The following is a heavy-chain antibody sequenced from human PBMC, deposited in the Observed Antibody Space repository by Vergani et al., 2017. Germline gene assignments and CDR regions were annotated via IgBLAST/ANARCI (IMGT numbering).Heavy chain of an antibody. J-gene: IGHJ4*02. CDR1: GFTFGYYA. Sequence: EVQLVESGGDLVQPGRSLRLSCTTSGFTFGYYAMDWFRQAPGQGLEWVGGIRSKAYGQATIYAASVKGRFTISRDDSKSIAYLQMNNLQTEDTAMYYCARVRITMVRGVSQFGVYWGQGTLVTVSS. CDR2: IRSKAYGQAT. CDR3: ARVRITMVRGVSQFGVY. V-gene: IGHV3-49*03. D-gene: IGHD3-10*01.